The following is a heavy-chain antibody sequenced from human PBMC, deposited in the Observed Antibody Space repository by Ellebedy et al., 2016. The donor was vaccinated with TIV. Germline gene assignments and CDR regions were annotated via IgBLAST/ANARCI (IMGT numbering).Heavy chain of an antibody. D-gene: IGHD4-17*01. CDR1: GFSFRSYW. CDR3: ATDGSYGDYLSPTHAFEN. CDR2: MRQDGGDK. J-gene: IGHJ3*02. Sequence: GGSLRLSCAVSGFSFRSYWMSWVRQAPGKGLEWVANMRQDGGDKYYVDSVKGRFTISRDNAKNSLYLQMNSLRAEDTAVYYCATDGSYGDYLSPTHAFENWGQGTKVIVSS. V-gene: IGHV3-7*01.